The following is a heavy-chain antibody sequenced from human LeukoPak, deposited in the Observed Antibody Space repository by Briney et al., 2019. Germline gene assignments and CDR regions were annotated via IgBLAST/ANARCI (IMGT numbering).Heavy chain of an antibody. CDR1: GGSISSSRYY. D-gene: IGHD1-26*01. CDR2: IYYSGST. CDR3: AREKKGGSYYKVEIYYYYIDV. V-gene: IGHV4-39*07. J-gene: IGHJ6*03. Sequence: PSETLSLTCTVSGGSISSSRYYWGWIRQPPGKGLEWIGTIYYSGSTYYNPSLKSRVTISVDTSKNQFSLKLSSMTAADTAVYYCAREKKGGSYYKVEIYYYYIDVWGKGTTVTVSS.